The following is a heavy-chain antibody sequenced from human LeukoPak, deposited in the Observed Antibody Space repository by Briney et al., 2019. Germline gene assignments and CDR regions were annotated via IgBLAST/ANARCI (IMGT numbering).Heavy chain of an antibody. CDR2: ISRNSGNI. J-gene: IGHJ4*02. CDR1: GFTFDDYD. CDR3: AKDIAPAGTGLVVC. V-gene: IGHV3-9*01. D-gene: IGHD6-13*01. Sequence: GGSLSLSCAASGFTFDDYDMHWLRPAPGKGLEWVTDISRNSGNIGYADSVKGRFTISRDNAKNSLYLQMNSLRAEDTALYYCAKDIAPAGTGLVVCWGQGTLVTVSS.